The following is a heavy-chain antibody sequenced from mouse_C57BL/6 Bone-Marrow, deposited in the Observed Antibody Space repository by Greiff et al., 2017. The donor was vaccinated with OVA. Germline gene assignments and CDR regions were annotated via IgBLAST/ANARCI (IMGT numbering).Heavy chain of an antibody. Sequence: QVQLQQSGAELVKPGASVKLSCKASGYTFTEYTIHWVKQRSGQGLEWIGWFYPGSGSIKYNEKFKDKATLTAAKSSSTVYMELSRLTSEDSAVYVCARHEGPYYDYEDYAMDYWGQGTSVTVSS. CDR1: GYTFTEYT. J-gene: IGHJ4*01. D-gene: IGHD2-4*01. V-gene: IGHV1-62-2*01. CDR2: FYPGSGSI. CDR3: ARHEGPYYDYEDYAMDY.